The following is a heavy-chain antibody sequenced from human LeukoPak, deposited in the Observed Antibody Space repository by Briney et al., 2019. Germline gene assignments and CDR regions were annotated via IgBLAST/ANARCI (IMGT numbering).Heavy chain of an antibody. D-gene: IGHD1-20*01. J-gene: IGHJ5*02. Sequence: ASVKVSCKASGYTFTGYFMHWVRPAPGQGVEWMGWINPNSGGTNYAQTFQGRVTMTRDTSISTAYMELSRLRSDDTAVYYCARVLSITGTVDWFDPWGQGALVTVSS. CDR2: INPNSGGT. V-gene: IGHV1-2*02. CDR1: GYTFTGYF. CDR3: ARVLSITGTVDWFDP.